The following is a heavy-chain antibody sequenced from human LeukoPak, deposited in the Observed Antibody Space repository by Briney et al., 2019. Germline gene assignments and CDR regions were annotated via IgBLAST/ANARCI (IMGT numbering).Heavy chain of an antibody. V-gene: IGHV4-34*01. CDR1: GGSFSGYY. CDR3: ARGWGDYDFWSGPRYYFDY. D-gene: IGHD3-3*01. J-gene: IGHJ4*02. CDR2: INHSGST. Sequence: PSETLSLTCAVYGGSFSGYYWSWIRQPPGNGLEWIGEINHSGSTNYNPSLKSRVTISVDTSKNQFSLKLSSVTAADTAVYYCARGWGDYDFWSGPRYYFDYWGQGTLVTVSS.